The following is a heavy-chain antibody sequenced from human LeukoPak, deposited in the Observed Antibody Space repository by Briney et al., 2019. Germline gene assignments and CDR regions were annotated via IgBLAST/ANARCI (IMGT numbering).Heavy chain of an antibody. D-gene: IGHD5-12*01. J-gene: IGHJ6*04. CDR3: ARGGGGYDHYYGMDV. CDR2: INPSGGST. V-gene: IGHV1-46*01. Sequence: XXGXXXEWMGIINPSGGSTSYAQKFQGRVTMTRDTSTSTVYMELSSLRSEDTAVYYCARGGGGYDHYYGMDVWGKGTTVTVSS.